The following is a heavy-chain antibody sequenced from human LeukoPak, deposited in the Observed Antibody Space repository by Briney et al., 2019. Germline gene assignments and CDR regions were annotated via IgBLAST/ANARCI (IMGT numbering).Heavy chain of an antibody. CDR3: ARDARHRYCSSSSCYRGWLDP. CDR2: IIPIFGTA. J-gene: IGHJ5*02. CDR1: RGTFSSHA. D-gene: IGHD2-2*01. V-gene: IGHV1-69*13. Sequence: ASVKVSCKASRGTFSSHAISWVRQAPGQGLEWMGGIIPIFGTANYAQKFQGRVTITADESTSTAYMELSSLRSEDTAVYYCARDARHRYCSSSSCYRGWLDPWGQGTPVTVSS.